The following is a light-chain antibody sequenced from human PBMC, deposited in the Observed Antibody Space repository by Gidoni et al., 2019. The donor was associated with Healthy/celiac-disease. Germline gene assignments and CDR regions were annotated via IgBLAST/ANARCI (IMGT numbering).Light chain of an antibody. CDR1: QSLLQSNGYNY. CDR3: MQALQTPYT. CDR2: LGS. Sequence: DLVMTQFTLSLPVTPGEPAYIPCRSSQSLLQSNGYNYLDWYLQKPGPSPQLLIYLGSNRASGVPDRFSGSGSGTDFTLKISRVEAEDVGVYYCMQALQTPYTFGQGTKLEIK. J-gene: IGKJ2*01. V-gene: IGKV2-28*01.